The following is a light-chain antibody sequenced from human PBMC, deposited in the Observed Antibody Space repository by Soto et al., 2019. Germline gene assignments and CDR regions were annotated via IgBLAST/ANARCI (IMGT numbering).Light chain of an antibody. Sequence: EVVLTQSPATLSLSPGDTATLSCRASQSVSSSLAWYQQKPGQPPRLLIYGASTRATGVPARFSGGGSGTEFTLTISSLQPEDFAVYYCQQDDNWRPPFGRGTKVEIK. V-gene: IGKV3-15*01. CDR2: GAS. CDR3: QQDDNWRPP. J-gene: IGKJ1*01. CDR1: QSVSSS.